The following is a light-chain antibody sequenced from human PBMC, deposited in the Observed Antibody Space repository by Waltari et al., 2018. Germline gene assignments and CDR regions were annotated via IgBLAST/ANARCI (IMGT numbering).Light chain of an antibody. Sequence: SYELIQPSSVSVSPGQTARITCSGDVLGRKYARWFQQKPGQAPVLVIYKDSERPSGIPERFSGSSSGTTVTLTINGAQVEDEADYYCYAATDNNRVFGGGTKLIVL. CDR3: YAATDNNRV. CDR2: KDS. CDR1: VLGRKY. J-gene: IGLJ3*02. V-gene: IGLV3-27*01.